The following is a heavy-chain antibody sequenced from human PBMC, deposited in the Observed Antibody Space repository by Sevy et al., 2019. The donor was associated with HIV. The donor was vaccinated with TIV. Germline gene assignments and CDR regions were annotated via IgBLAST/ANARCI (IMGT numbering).Heavy chain of an antibody. CDR2: IWYDGSNK. J-gene: IGHJ6*02. D-gene: IGHD3-10*01. CDR3: ARVGPGSSYYYYYGMDV. Sequence: GGSLRLSCAASGFTFSSYGMQWVRQAPGKGLEWVAVIWYDGSNKYYADSVKGRFTISRDNSKNTLYLQMNSLRAEDTAVYYCARVGPGSSYYYYYGMDVWGQGTTVTVSS. V-gene: IGHV3-33*01. CDR1: GFTFSSYG.